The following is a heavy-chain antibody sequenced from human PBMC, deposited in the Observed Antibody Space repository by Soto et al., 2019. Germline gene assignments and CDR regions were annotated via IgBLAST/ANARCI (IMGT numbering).Heavy chain of an antibody. CDR2: IDPSDGTT. CDR3: ASLLWFGEDV. V-gene: IGHV1-46*04. Sequence: ASVKVSCKASGYAFTTYHMHWVRQAPGQGLEWMGMIDPSDGTTTYAQKLQGRVTMTRDTATSTVYMELSSLRSEDTAVYYCASLLWFGEDVWGQGTTVTVSS. J-gene: IGHJ6*02. CDR1: GYAFTTYH. D-gene: IGHD3-10*01.